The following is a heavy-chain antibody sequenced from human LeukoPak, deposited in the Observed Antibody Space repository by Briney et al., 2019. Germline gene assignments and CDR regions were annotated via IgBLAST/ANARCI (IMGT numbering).Heavy chain of an antibody. CDR3: ARDHNYDILTGMLWYFDY. CDR2: ISYDGSNK. D-gene: IGHD3-9*01. V-gene: IGHV3-30-3*01. Sequence: PGGSLRLSCAASGFTFSSYAMRWVRQAPGKGLEWVAVISYDGSNKYYADSVKGRFTISRDNSKNTLYLQMNSLRAEDTAVYYCARDHNYDILTGMLWYFDYWGQGTLVTVSS. CDR1: GFTFSSYA. J-gene: IGHJ4*02.